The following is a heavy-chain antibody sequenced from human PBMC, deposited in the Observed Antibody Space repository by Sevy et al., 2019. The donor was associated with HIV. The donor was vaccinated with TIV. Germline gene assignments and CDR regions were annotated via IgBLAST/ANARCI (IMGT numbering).Heavy chain of an antibody. J-gene: IGHJ6*02. CDR1: GFSFNYYG. CDR2: ISSDGSHT. CDR3: AKDGVVRGVIHYYGMDV. V-gene: IGHV3-30*18. D-gene: IGHD3-10*01. Sequence: GGSLRVSCGASGFSFNYYGLHWVRQAPGKGLEWVAVISSDGSHTYYGDSVKGRFTLSRDNSKNMLFLQMNSLRAEDTAVYSCAKDGVVRGVIHYYGMDVWGQGTTVTVSS.